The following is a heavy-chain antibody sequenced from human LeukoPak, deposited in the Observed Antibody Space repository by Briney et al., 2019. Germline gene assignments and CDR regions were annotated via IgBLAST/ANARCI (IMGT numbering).Heavy chain of an antibody. Sequence: SETLSLTCTVSGASISSYYWNWIRQPPGKGLEWIGNIYYSGTTYYNPSLKSRVTISIDTSENQFSLKLYSVTAADTAVYYCAREGVSHSYYFDYWGQGTLVTVSS. V-gene: IGHV4-59*12. CDR1: GASISSYY. J-gene: IGHJ4*02. CDR2: IYYSGTT. D-gene: IGHD3-10*01. CDR3: AREGVSHSYYFDY.